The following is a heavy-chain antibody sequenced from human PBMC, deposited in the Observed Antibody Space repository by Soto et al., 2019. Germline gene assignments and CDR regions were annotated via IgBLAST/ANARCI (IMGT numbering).Heavy chain of an antibody. V-gene: IGHV4-34*01. Sequence: PSETLSLTCAVYGGSFSGYYWSWIRQPPGKGLEWIGEINHSGSTNYNPSLKSRVTISVDTSKNQFSLKLSSVTAADTAVYYCARSRGRYYDFWSGPNWFDPWGQGTLVTASS. J-gene: IGHJ5*02. CDR1: GGSFSGYY. CDR2: INHSGST. CDR3: ARSRGRYYDFWSGPNWFDP. D-gene: IGHD3-3*01.